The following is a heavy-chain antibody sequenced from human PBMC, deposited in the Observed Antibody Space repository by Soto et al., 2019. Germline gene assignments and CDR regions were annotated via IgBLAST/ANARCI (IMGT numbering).Heavy chain of an antibody. D-gene: IGHD3-10*01. CDR2: INPSGGST. J-gene: IGHJ6*01. V-gene: IGHV1-46*01. Sequence: WASVKVYCKASGYAFTSYYMHLVRQAPGQGLEWIGIINPSGGSTSYAQKFQGRVTMTRDTSTSTVYMELSSLRSEDTAVYYCARDSEKLWFGELSRPDYGMDVWGQGTTVTVSS. CDR1: GYAFTSYY. CDR3: ARDSEKLWFGELSRPDYGMDV.